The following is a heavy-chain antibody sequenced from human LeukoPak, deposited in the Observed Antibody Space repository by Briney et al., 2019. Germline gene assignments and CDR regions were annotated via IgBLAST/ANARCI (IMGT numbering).Heavy chain of an antibody. Sequence: GGSLRLSCAASGFTVSSNYMSWVRQAPGKGLEWDSVIYSGGSTYYADSVKGRFTISRDNSKNTLYLQMNSLRAEDTAVYYCASGIESSTYYYYYYGMDVWGQGTTVTVSS. D-gene: IGHD1-1*01. CDR3: ASGIESSTYYYYYYGMDV. CDR1: GFTVSSNY. V-gene: IGHV3-66*01. CDR2: IYSGGST. J-gene: IGHJ6*02.